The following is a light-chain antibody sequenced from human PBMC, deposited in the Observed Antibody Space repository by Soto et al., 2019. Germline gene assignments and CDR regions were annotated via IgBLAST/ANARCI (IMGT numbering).Light chain of an antibody. V-gene: IGKV3-15*01. CDR3: QHYSNSPPT. CDR2: YSS. J-gene: IGKJ3*01. CDR1: ESVHSN. Sequence: EMVMTQSPATLFVSAGERVTLSYRASESVHSNLAWYQQKPGQDPSLLIYYSSTRVTGVPARFSGSGSGTEFTLTISSLQSEDFGVYYCQHYSNSPPTFGPGTKVEIK.